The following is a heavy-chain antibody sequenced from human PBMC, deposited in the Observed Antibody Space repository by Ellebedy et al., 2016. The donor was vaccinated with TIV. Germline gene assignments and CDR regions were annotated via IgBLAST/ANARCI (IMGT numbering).Heavy chain of an antibody. D-gene: IGHD3-16*02. CDR1: GGSISSSSYY. V-gene: IGHV4-39*01. J-gene: IGHJ3*02. Sequence: SETLSLXXTVSGGSISSSSYYWGWIRQPPGKGLEWIGSIYYSGSTYYNPSLKSRVTISVDTSKNQFSLKLSSVTAADTAVYYCARMAITFGGVIVIGHNPDIWGQGTMVTVSS. CDR3: ARMAITFGGVIVIGHNPDI. CDR2: IYYSGST.